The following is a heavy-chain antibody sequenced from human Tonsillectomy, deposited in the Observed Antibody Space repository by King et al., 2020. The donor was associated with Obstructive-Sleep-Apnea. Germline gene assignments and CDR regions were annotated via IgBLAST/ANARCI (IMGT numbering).Heavy chain of an antibody. Sequence: QLVQSGSELKKPGASVKVSCKASGYTFTSYAMNWVRQAPGQGLEWMVWINTNTGNPTYAQGFTGRFVFSLDTSVSTAYLQISSLKAEDTAVYYCARKGPFPKLYDILTGPMGSYYFDYWGQGTLVTVSS. D-gene: IGHD3-9*01. CDR1: GYTFTSYA. J-gene: IGHJ4*02. CDR3: ARKGPFPKLYDILTGPMGSYYFDY. V-gene: IGHV7-4-1*02. CDR2: INTNTGNP.